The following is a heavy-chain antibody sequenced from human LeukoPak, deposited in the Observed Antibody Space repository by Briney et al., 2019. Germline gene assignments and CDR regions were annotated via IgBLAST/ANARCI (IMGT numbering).Heavy chain of an antibody. Sequence: GGSLSLSCVASGVTFDEYGMRGPRAAPGKGREWVSASSGRGGSTYYADSVKDRFTISRDNSKNTLYLQMISLRAEDAAVYYCATRLYDFWSGYHNTLDSWGQGTLVTVSS. J-gene: IGHJ4*02. V-gene: IGHV3-23*01. CDR3: ATRLYDFWSGYHNTLDS. CDR2: SSGRGGST. D-gene: IGHD3-3*01. CDR1: GVTFDEYG.